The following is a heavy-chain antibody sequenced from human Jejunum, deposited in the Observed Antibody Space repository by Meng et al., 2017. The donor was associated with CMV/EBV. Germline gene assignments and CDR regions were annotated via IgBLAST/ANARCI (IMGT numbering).Heavy chain of an antibody. CDR1: FTFRNDA. V-gene: IGHV3-30*04. CDR3: ARGGRYCLETNCLNWFDP. Sequence: FTFRNDALHCVRQAPGKGLAWVAVISYDGRNKYYADSLKGRFTISRDNSKNTVYLQMNSLRAEDTAIYYCARGGRYCLETNCLNWFDPWGQGTLVTVSS. J-gene: IGHJ5*02. D-gene: IGHD2-15*01. CDR2: ISYDGRNK.